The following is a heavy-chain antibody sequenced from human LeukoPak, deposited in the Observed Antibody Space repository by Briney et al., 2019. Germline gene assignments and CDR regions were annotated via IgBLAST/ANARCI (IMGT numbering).Heavy chain of an antibody. V-gene: IGHV1-2*02. CDR2: INPNTGVT. CDR3: ARGDYGRADP. Sequence: ASVKVSCKASGYTFTAYYIHWVRQAPGQGLEWMGLINPNTGVTKFAQRFRGRVTMSRDTSISTAYMELNRLASDDTAVYYCARGDYGRADPWGQGSLVTVSS. J-gene: IGHJ5*02. D-gene: IGHD4-17*01. CDR1: GYTFTAYY.